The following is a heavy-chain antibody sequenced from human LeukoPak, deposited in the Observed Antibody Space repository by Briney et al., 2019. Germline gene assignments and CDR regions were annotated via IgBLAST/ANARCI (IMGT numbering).Heavy chain of an antibody. Sequence: SETLSLTCTFSGGSISSGGYYWNWIRQHPGKGLEWIGYIYYSGSTYYNPSLKSRVIISVDTSKNQFSLKLSSVTAADTAVYYCARGGSTLQNWFDPWGQGTLVTVSS. J-gene: IGHJ5*02. CDR2: IYYSGST. CDR3: ARGGSTLQNWFDP. V-gene: IGHV4-31*03. D-gene: IGHD5/OR15-5a*01. CDR1: GGSISSGGYY.